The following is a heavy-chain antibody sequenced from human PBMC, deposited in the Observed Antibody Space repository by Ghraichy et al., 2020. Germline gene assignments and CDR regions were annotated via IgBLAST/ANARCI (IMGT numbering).Heavy chain of an antibody. CDR2: IWYDGSNE. CDR3: ARGDPIDY. CDR1: GFTFSSYG. J-gene: IGHJ4*02. Sequence: GGSLRLSCAASGFTFSSYGMNWVRQAPGKGLEWVSVIWYDGSNEYYADSVKGRFTISRDNSKNTLYLQMNSLRAEDTAMYYCARGDPIDYWGPGTLVTVSS. V-gene: IGHV3-33*01.